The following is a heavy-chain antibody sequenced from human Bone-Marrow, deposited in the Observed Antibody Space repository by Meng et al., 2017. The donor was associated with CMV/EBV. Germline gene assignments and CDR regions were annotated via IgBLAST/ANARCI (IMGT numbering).Heavy chain of an antibody. D-gene: IGHD7-27*01. CDR1: GGSVSNTRYY. CDR2: IYYSGST. Sequence: GSLRLSCTVSGGSVSNTRYYWSWIRQPPGQGLEWIGYIYYSGSTNYNPSLKSRVTMSVHTSMNQSSLNLNSVTAADTAVYYCARDSGDLAIWGQGTLVTVSS. V-gene: IGHV4-61*01. CDR3: ARDSGDLAI. J-gene: IGHJ4*02.